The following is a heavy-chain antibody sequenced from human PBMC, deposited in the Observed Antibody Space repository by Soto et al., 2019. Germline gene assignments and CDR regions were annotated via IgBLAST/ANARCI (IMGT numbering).Heavy chain of an antibody. J-gene: IGHJ4*02. CDR1: GFNFSRSW. Sequence: GGSLRLSCEASGFNFSRSWMSWVRQAPGKGLEWVANMKEDGSEKYYADSVRGRFTISRDNAKNSVHLQMNSLRVEDTAVYYCARGFYTDYWGQGAMVTVSS. CDR2: MKEDGSEK. V-gene: IGHV3-7*01. D-gene: IGHD3-3*01. CDR3: ARGFYTDY.